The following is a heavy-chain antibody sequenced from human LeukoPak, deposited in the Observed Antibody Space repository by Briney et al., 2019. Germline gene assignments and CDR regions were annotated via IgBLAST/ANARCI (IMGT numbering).Heavy chain of an antibody. CDR1: GGSLSGNY. CDR2: INYDGHT. D-gene: IGHD3-9*01. CDR3: AVLMRHYGIDV. V-gene: IGHV4-34*01. Sequence: SETLSLTCAVHGGSLSGNYWNWIRQTPGKGPEWLGDINYDGHTNYNPSLESRLTISVDSSKNQLALTLRSVTAADAAVYYCAVLMRHYGIDVWGQGTTVTVSS. J-gene: IGHJ6*02.